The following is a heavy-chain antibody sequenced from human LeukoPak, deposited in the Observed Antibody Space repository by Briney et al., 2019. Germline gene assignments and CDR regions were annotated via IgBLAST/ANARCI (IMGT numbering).Heavy chain of an antibody. CDR1: GFTFSTYA. J-gene: IGHJ4*02. CDR3: AKDVFGDYGGLDY. Sequence: PGGSLRLSCAASGFTFSTYAMSWVRQAPGKGLEWVSSIRCSDGSTYYAASVKGRFAISSDNSNNTLYLQMNSLSAEDTAEYYSAKDVFGDYGGLDYWGQGTLVTVSS. CDR2: IRCSDGST. V-gene: IGHV3-23*01. D-gene: IGHD4-23*01.